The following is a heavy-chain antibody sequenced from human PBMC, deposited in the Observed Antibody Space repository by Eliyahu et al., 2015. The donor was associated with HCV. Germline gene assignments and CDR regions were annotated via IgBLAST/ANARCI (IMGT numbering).Heavy chain of an antibody. D-gene: IGHD2-2*01. Sequence: EVQLLESGGGLVQPGGSLXLSCXASGXXFSXYAMXXVRQAPGKGLEWVSAISGSTGSTYYADSVKGRFTISRDNSKNTLYLQMNSLRAEDTAVYYCATYYCSSTSCPWDYWGQGTLVTVSS. V-gene: IGHV3-23*01. CDR1: GXXFSXYA. CDR3: ATYYCSSTSCPWDY. CDR2: ISGSTGST. J-gene: IGHJ4*02.